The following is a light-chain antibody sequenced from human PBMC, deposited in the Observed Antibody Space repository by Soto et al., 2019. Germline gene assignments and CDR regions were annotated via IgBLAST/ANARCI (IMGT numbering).Light chain of an antibody. V-gene: IGKV1-39*01. CDR2: AAS. CDR3: QQTYSTPGT. Sequence: DVQMTQSPSSLSASVGDRVTITCRASRTIAGYVNWYQQRPGEAPNLLIYAASSLQSGVPSRFRGSGSGTDFTLTINSLQPEDFATFYCQQTYSTPGTFGQGTK. CDR1: RTIAGY. J-gene: IGKJ1*01.